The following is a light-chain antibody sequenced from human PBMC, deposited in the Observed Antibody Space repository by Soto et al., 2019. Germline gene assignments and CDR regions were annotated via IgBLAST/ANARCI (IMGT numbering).Light chain of an antibody. CDR3: SSYAGSNNLV. CDR1: SSDVGGYNY. V-gene: IGLV2-8*01. J-gene: IGLJ3*02. Sequence: QSALTQPPSASGSPGQSVTISCTGTSSDVGGYNYVSWYQQHPGKAPKLMIYDVSKRPSGVPDRFSGSKSGNTASLTVSGLQAEDVADYYCSSYAGSNNLVFGGGTKLTV. CDR2: DVS.